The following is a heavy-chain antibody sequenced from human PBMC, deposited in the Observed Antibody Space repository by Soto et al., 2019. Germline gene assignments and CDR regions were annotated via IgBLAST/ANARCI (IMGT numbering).Heavy chain of an antibody. CDR2: IYPADSDT. J-gene: IGHJ4*02. Sequence: GESLKISCKGSGYSFSTYWIAWVRQMPGKGLEWMGIIYPADSDTRYSPSFQGQVTISADKSISTAYLQWSSLKASDTAMYYCARGHLAVAGRWLALDYWGQGTPVTVSS. CDR1: GYSFSTYW. D-gene: IGHD6-19*01. V-gene: IGHV5-51*01. CDR3: ARGHLAVAGRWLALDY.